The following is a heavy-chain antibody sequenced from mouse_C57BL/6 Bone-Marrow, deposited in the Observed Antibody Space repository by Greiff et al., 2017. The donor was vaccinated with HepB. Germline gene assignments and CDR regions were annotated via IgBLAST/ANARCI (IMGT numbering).Heavy chain of an antibody. V-gene: IGHV1-74*01. CDR3: AIKRDYRNSPYDFGD. J-gene: IGHJ2*01. Sequence: VQLQQSGAELVKPGASVKVSCKASGYTFTSYWMHWVKQRPGQGLEWIGRIHPSDSDTNYNQKFKGKATLTVDKSSSTAYMQLSSLTSEDSAVYYGAIKRDYRNSPYDFGDWGQGTTLTVAS. CDR2: IHPSDSDT. CDR1: GYTFTSYW. D-gene: IGHD2-5*01.